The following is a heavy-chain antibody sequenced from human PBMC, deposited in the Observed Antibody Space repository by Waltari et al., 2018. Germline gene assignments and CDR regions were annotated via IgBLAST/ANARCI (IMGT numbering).Heavy chain of an antibody. V-gene: IGHV3-21*01. CDR1: GFTLSIYH. J-gene: IGHJ4*02. D-gene: IGHD6-19*01. CDR2: ISSSSSDI. Sequence: EVQLVESGGGLVKPGGSLRRSCAASGFTLSIYHMNWVRQAPGLGLEWVTSISSSSSDIYYADSVKCRFTISRDNAKNSLYLQMNILRAEDTAVYYCARDVAVADYWGQGTLVTVSS. CDR3: ARDVAVADY.